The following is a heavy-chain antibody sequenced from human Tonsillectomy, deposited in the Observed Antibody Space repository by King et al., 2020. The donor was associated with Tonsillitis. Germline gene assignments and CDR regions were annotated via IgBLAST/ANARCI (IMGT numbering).Heavy chain of an antibody. D-gene: IGHD3-22*01. Sequence: VQLVESGAEVKKPGASVKVSCKASGYSFTGYYMHWVRQAPGQGLEWMGWINPNSGGTNYAQKFQGRVTMTRDTSISTAYMEPSRLRSDDTAVYYCARADYYDCSGYCTSGFHYWGQGTLVTVSS. CDR2: INPNSGGT. J-gene: IGHJ4*02. V-gene: IGHV1-2*02. CDR3: ARADYYDCSGYCTSGFHY. CDR1: GYSFTGYY.